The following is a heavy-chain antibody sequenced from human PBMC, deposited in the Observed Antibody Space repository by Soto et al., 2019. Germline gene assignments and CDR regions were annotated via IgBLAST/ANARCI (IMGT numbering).Heavy chain of an antibody. Sequence: GGSLRLSCSASGFTFSSYEMNWVRQAPGKGLEWVSYISSSGSTIYYADSVKGRFTISRDNAKNSLYLQMNSLRAEDTAVYYCARDRIAVGLYYYYGMDVWGQGTTVTVSS. D-gene: IGHD6-19*01. CDR2: ISSSGSTI. CDR3: ARDRIAVGLYYYYGMDV. V-gene: IGHV3-48*03. J-gene: IGHJ6*02. CDR1: GFTFSSYE.